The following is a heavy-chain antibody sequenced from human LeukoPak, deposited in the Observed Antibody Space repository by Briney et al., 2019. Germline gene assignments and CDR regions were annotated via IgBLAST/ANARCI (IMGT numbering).Heavy chain of an antibody. D-gene: IGHD3/OR15-3a*01. J-gene: IGHJ3*02. Sequence: PSETLSLTCAVSGYSISSGYYWGWIRQLPGKGLEWIGSIYHSGSTYYNPSLKSRVTISVDTSKNQFSLKLSSVTAADTAVYYCARLRRSWDWAFDIWGQGTMVTVSS. CDR1: GYSISSGYY. V-gene: IGHV4-38-2*01. CDR3: ARLRRSWDWAFDI. CDR2: IYHSGST.